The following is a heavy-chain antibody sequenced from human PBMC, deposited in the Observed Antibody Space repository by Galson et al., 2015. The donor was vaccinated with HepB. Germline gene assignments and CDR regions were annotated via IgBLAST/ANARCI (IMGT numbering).Heavy chain of an antibody. D-gene: IGHD5-18*01. CDR1: GFTFSSYA. J-gene: IGHJ4*02. Sequence: SLRLSCAASGFTFSSYAMHWVRQAPGKGLEWVAVISYDGSNKYYADSVKGRFTISRDNSKNTLYLQMNSLRAEDTAVYYCVSNSYGHVRGAPSFDYWGQGTLVTVSS. CDR2: ISYDGSNK. V-gene: IGHV3-30*04. CDR3: VSNSYGHVRGAPSFDY.